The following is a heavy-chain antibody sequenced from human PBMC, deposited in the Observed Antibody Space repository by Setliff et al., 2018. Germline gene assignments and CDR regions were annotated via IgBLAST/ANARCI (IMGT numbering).Heavy chain of an antibody. V-gene: IGHV3-23*01. J-gene: IGHJ4*02. CDR3: ARARGYSYGPFDY. Sequence: PGGSLRLSCAASGFTFNNCAMSWVRQAPGKGLEWVSTISVNGDGTYYADSVKGRFTISRDNAKNSLYLQMNSLRAEDTAVYSCARARGYSYGPFDYWGQGTLVTVSS. D-gene: IGHD5-18*01. CDR1: GFTFNNCA. CDR2: ISVNGDGT.